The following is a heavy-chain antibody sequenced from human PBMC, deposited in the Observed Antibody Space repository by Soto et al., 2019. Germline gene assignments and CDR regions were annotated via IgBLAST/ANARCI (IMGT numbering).Heavy chain of an antibody. CDR1: GGSISSSSYY. CDR2: IYYSGST. J-gene: IGHJ4*02. CDR3: ARRGGDSSDS. V-gene: IGHV4-39*01. Sequence: QLQLQESGPGLMKPSETLSLTCTVSGGSISSSSYYWGWIRQPPGKGLEWIGSIYYSGSTYYNPSLKSRVTISVDTSKNQFSLKLSSVTAADTAVYYCARRGGDSSDSWGQGTLVTVSS. D-gene: IGHD3-22*01.